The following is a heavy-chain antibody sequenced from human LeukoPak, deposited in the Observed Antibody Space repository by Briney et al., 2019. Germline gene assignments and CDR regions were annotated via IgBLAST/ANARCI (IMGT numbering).Heavy chain of an antibody. D-gene: IGHD4-23*01. J-gene: IGHJ4*02. Sequence: SETLSLTCTVCGGSIISYYWSWIRQPPGKGLEWIGYMYYSGSANYNPSLKSRVTISVDTSKNQFSLKLSSVTAADTAMYYCESRDYSGRHFDYWGQGTLVTVSS. CDR3: ESRDYSGRHFDY. CDR2: MYYSGSA. V-gene: IGHV4-59*01. CDR1: GGSIISYY.